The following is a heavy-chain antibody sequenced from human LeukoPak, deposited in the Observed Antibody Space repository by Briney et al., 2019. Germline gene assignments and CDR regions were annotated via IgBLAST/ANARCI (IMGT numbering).Heavy chain of an antibody. CDR1: GGSISSYY. V-gene: IGHV4-59*01. CDR3: ARALSGTTYYYDSSGYYGYYFDY. Sequence: ETLSLTCTVSGGSISSYYWSWVRQPPGKGLEWVGYIYYSGSTNYNPSLKSRVTISVDTSKNQFSLKLSSVTAADTAVYYCARALSGTTYYYDSSGYYGYYFDYWGQGTLVTVSS. CDR2: IYYSGST. J-gene: IGHJ4*02. D-gene: IGHD3-22*01.